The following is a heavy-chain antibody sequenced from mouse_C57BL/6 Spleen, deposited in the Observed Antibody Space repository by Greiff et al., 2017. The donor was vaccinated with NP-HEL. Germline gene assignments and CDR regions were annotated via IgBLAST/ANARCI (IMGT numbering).Heavy chain of an antibody. CDR1: GYSITSDY. CDR3: ARSPNYYGSSYWYFDV. D-gene: IGHD1-1*01. J-gene: IGHJ1*03. CDR2: ISYSGST. Sequence: EVQLVESGPGLAKPSQTLSLPCSVTGYSITSDYWNWIRKFPGNKLEYMGYISYSGSTYYNPSLKSRISITRDTSKNQYYLQLNSVTTEDTATYYCARSPNYYGSSYWYFDVWGTGTTVTVSS. V-gene: IGHV3-8*01.